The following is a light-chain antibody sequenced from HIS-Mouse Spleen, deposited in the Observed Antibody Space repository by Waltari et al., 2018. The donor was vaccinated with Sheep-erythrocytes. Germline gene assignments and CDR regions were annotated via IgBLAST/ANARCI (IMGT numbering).Light chain of an antibody. CDR1: SSDVGGYNY. CDR2: DVS. J-gene: IGLJ1*01. Sequence: QSALTQPRSVSGSPGQSVTISCTGTSSDVGGYNYVPWSQQHPGKAPKLRIYDVSKRPSGVPDRFSGSKSGNTASLTISGLQAEDEAAYYCCSYAGSYNHVFATGTKVTVL. V-gene: IGLV2-11*01. CDR3: CSYAGSYNHV.